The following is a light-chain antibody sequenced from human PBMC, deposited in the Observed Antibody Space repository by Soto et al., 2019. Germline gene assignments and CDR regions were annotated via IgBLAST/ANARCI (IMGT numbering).Light chain of an antibody. J-gene: IGLJ3*02. V-gene: IGLV2-14*01. CDR2: EVI. CDR3: SSYTSSSTWV. Sequence: QSALTQPASVSGSPGQSITISCTGTSSDVGGYNYVSWYQQHPGKAPKLVIYEVINRPSGVSNRFSGSKSGNTASLSIPGLQADDEADYYCSSYTSSSTWVFGGGTKLTV. CDR1: SSDVGGYNY.